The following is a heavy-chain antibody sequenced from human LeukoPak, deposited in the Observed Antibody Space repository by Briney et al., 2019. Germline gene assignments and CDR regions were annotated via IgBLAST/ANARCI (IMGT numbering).Heavy chain of an antibody. D-gene: IGHD6-13*01. Sequence: SETLSLTCPVSGGSISGYYWSWIRQPPGKGLEWVGYISYSGSTNYKPSLKSRVTISVDTSKNQFSLKLSSVTAADTAVYYCARHDRRRIAAAGGYWFDPWGQGTLVTVSS. V-gene: IGHV4-59*08. J-gene: IGHJ5*02. CDR1: GGSISGYY. CDR2: ISYSGST. CDR3: ARHDRRRIAAAGGYWFDP.